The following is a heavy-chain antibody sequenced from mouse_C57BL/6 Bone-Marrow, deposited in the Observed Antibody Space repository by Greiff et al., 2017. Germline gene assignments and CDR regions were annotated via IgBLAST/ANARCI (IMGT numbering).Heavy chain of an antibody. D-gene: IGHD1-1*01. CDR2: IHPTSGST. V-gene: IGHV1-64*01. CDR1: GYTFTSYW. CDR3: ARGGSSFWYFDV. J-gene: IGHJ1*03. Sequence: VQLQQPGAELVKPGASVKLSCKASGYTFTSYWMHWVKQRPGQGLEWIGMIHPTSGSTNYNEKFKSKATLTVDKSSSTAYMQLSSLTSEDSAVYYCARGGSSFWYFDVWGTGTTVTVSS.